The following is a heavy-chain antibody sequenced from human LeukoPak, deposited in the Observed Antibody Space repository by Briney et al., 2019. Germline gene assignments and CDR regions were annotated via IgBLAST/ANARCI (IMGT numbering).Heavy chain of an antibody. V-gene: IGHV3-9*01. Sequence: PGRSLRLSCAASGFTFDDYAMHWVRQAPGKRLEWVSGISWNSGYTGYADSLKGRFTISRDNARNSLYLQMNSLRAEDTALYYCAKDIRSSWYVAGMDVWGQGTTVTVSS. J-gene: IGHJ6*02. CDR2: ISWNSGYT. CDR3: AKDIRSSWYVAGMDV. CDR1: GFTFDDYA. D-gene: IGHD6-13*01.